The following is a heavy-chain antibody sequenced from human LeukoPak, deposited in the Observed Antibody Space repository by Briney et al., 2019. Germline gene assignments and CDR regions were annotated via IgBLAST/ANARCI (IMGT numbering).Heavy chain of an antibody. Sequence: ASVPVSCKASGYTFTGYYIQWVRQAPGPGIEWIGWINANRCCTNYAQNYQGRVTTTSNTSISTAYMELSRLISDDTAPDYCARSPDIMTGENSDYWGQGTLVTVSS. CDR2: INANRCCT. D-gene: IGHD3-9*01. CDR3: ARSPDIMTGENSDY. V-gene: IGHV1-2*02. J-gene: IGHJ4*02. CDR1: GYTFTGYY.